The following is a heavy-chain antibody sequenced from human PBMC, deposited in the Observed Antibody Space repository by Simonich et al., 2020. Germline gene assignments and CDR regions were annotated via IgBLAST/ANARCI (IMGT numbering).Heavy chain of an antibody. Sequence: EVQLVESGGGLVKPGGSLRISCEASGFPFSSSSMTWVRPAPGTGLAWVSSISRHSSYIYNADSVKVRFTLAKDNAKNPLYLQMNSLRAEDTAVYYCARWIAVAGTGAYGMDVWGQGTTVTVSS. CDR3: ARWIAVAGTGAYGMDV. D-gene: IGHD6-19*01. J-gene: IGHJ6*02. V-gene: IGHV3-21*01. CDR1: GFPFSSSS. CDR2: ISRHSSYI.